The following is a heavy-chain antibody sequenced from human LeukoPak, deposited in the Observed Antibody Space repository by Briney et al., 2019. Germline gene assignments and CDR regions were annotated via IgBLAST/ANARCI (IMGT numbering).Heavy chain of an antibody. Sequence: ASVKVSCKASGYTFTGYYMHWVRQAPGQGLEWMGWINPNSGGTNYAQKFQGRVTMTRDTSISTAYMELSRLRSDDTAVYYCARELWFGELLIKGFDPWGQGTLVTVSS. D-gene: IGHD3-10*01. CDR3: ARELWFGELLIKGFDP. CDR2: INPNSGGT. J-gene: IGHJ5*02. CDR1: GYTFTGYY. V-gene: IGHV1-2*02.